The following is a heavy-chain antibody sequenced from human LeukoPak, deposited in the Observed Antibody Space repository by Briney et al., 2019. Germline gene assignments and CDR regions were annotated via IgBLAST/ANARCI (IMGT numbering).Heavy chain of an antibody. D-gene: IGHD6-13*01. CDR3: ARDLYRRQHLGLIDS. Sequence: GGSLRLSCAASEFTFTTYSMSWVRQAPGKGLEWVSSISSSSSYIYYADSVKGRFTISRDNAKNTLYLQMNSLRAEDTAVYSCARDLYRRQHLGLIDSWGQGTRVTVSS. J-gene: IGHJ4*02. CDR1: EFTFTTYS. CDR2: ISSSSSYI. V-gene: IGHV3-21*01.